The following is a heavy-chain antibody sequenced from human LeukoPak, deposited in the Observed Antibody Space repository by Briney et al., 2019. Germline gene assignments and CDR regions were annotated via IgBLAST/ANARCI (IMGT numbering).Heavy chain of an antibody. CDR3: ASQSTLAIPFDF. Sequence: PSGTLSLTCAVSGDSLTNDIWWSWVRQSPGKGLEWIGEVYHTGTTNYNPSLKSRVNMSVDKSKNQFSLRLTSVTAADTAVYFCASQSTLAIPFDFWGQGTLVTVSS. V-gene: IGHV4-4*02. D-gene: IGHD2-2*02. CDR1: GDSLTNDIW. J-gene: IGHJ4*02. CDR2: VYHTGTT.